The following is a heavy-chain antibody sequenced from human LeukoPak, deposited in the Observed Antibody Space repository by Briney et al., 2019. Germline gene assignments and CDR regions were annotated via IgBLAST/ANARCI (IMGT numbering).Heavy chain of an antibody. Sequence: ASVKVSCKASGYISTGYLMHWMRQAPGQGLEWMGRINPNSGGTNYAQKFQGVVTLTRDASISTAYMELSSLRSDDTAVYYCARGRGSEVVSYVDYWGQGTLVTVSS. J-gene: IGHJ4*02. D-gene: IGHD3-22*01. V-gene: IGHV1-2*02. CDR3: ARGRGSEVVSYVDY. CDR2: INPNSGGT. CDR1: GYISTGYL.